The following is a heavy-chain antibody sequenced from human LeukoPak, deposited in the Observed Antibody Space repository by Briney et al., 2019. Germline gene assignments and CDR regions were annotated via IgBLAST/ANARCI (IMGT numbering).Heavy chain of an antibody. D-gene: IGHD3-16*01. V-gene: IGHV3-23*01. Sequence: GGSLRLSCEASGFSFPYGMSWVRQAPGKGLEWVSGITNSGENTYYADSVKGRFTISRDNSKNTLFLEMNSLRAEDTAVYFCAKSTRAVMAMMDVWGKGTTVTVSS. CDR3: AKSTRAVMAMMDV. J-gene: IGHJ6*04. CDR2: ITNSGENT. CDR1: GFSFPYG.